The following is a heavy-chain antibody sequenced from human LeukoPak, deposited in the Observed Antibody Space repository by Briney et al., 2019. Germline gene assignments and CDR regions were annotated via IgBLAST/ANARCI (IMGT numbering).Heavy chain of an antibody. J-gene: IGHJ4*02. V-gene: IGHV5-51*01. CDR1: GYSFTTYW. Sequence: GESLKISCKGSGYSFTTYWIGWVRQMPGKGLEWMGIIYPGDSDTRYSPSFQGQVTMSADKSINIAYLQWSSLKASDTAVYYCAGRGVVTGTEGFFDYWGQGSPVTVSS. CDR3: AGRGVVTGTEGFFDY. D-gene: IGHD2-21*02. CDR2: IYPGDSDT.